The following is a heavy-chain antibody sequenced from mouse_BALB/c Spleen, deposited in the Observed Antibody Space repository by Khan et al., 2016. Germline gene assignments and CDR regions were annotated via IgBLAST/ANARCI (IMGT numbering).Heavy chain of an antibody. J-gene: IGHJ2*01. Sequence: VRLQQSGAELVRSGASVKLSCTASVFNIKDYYMHWVKQRPEQGLEWIGWIDPENGDTEYASKLQGKATKTADTSSKAAYSQFSSLTSEDSAVYYCNATDYGSDVYFDDWGQGTTLTVSS. D-gene: IGHD1-1*01. V-gene: IGHV14-4*02. CDR2: IDPENGDT. CDR1: VFNIKDYY. CDR3: NATDYGSDVYFDD.